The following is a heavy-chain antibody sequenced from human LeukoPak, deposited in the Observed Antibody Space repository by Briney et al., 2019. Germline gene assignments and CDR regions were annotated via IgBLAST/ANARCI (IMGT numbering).Heavy chain of an antibody. J-gene: IGHJ5*02. CDR1: GDSISSYY. V-gene: IGHV4-59*01. CDR3: ARGFASGWYSRYDP. D-gene: IGHD6-19*01. CDR2: IYYSGIT. Sequence: KPSETLSLTCTVSGDSISSYYWSWIRQPPGKGLEWIGYIYYSGITNYNPSLKSRVTISVDTSKNQFSLKLSSVTAADTAVYYCARGFASGWYSRYDPWGQGTLVTVSS.